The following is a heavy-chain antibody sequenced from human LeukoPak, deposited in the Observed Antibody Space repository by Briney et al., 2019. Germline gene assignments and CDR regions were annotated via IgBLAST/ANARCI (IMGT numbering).Heavy chain of an antibody. CDR1: GGSISGNF. V-gene: IGHV4-59*08. Sequence: SETLSLTCTVSGGSISGNFWSWIRQPPGKGLEYIGYIYWNGSTYYNPSLKSRVTMSVDTSKNQFSLRLSSVTAADTAVYYCARLRGLPGYYFDYWGQGTLVTVSS. CDR3: ARLRGLPGYYFDY. CDR2: IYWNGST. D-gene: IGHD6-13*01. J-gene: IGHJ4*02.